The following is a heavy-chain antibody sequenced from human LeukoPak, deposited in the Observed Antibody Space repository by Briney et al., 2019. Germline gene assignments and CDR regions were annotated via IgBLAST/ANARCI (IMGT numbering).Heavy chain of an antibody. D-gene: IGHD3-10*01. Sequence: PSETLSLTCTVSGYSISSGYYWGWIRQPPGKGLEWIGSIYHSGSTYYNPSLKSRVTISVDTSKNQFSLKLSSVTAADAAVYYCARGRQYFQHWGQGTLVTVSS. CDR3: ARGRQYFQH. J-gene: IGHJ1*01. CDR1: GYSISSGYY. CDR2: IYHSGST. V-gene: IGHV4-38-2*02.